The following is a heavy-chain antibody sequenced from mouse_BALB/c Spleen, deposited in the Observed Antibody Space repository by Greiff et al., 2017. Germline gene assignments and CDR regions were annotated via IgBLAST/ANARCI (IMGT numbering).Heavy chain of an antibody. D-gene: IGHD2-10*02. J-gene: IGHJ2*01. CDR3: ARAYGNYGGYFDY. CDR2: ISYSGST. CDR1: GYSITSDYA. Sequence: EVKLQESGPGLVKPSQSLSLTCTVTGYSITSDYAWNWIRQFPGNKLEWMGYISYSGSTSYNPSLKSRISITRDTSKNQFFLQLNSVTTEDTATYYCARAYGNYGGYFDYWGQGTTLTVSS. V-gene: IGHV3-2*02.